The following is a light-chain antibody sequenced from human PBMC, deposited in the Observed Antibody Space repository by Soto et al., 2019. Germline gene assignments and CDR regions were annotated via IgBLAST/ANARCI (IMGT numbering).Light chain of an antibody. J-gene: IGLJ1*01. Sequence: HSVLTQPASVSGSPGQSITISCTGTSRDVSRYNYVSWYQQHPGKVPKLMIYEVSNRPSGASNRFSGSKSGNTASLTISGLQAEDEADYYCSSYTSSSTYVFGTGTKVTVL. CDR2: EVS. CDR1: SRDVSRYNY. CDR3: SSYTSSSTYV. V-gene: IGLV2-14*01.